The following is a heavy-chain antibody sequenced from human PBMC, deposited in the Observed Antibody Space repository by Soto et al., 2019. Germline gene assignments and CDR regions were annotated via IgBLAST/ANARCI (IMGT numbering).Heavy chain of an antibody. CDR3: ARGSMVRGVLRDYYYGMDV. D-gene: IGHD3-10*01. J-gene: IGHJ6*02. CDR2: IYDSGST. V-gene: IGHV4-30-4*01. Sequence: KPSETLSLTCTVSGGSISSGDYYWSWIRQPPGKGLEWIGYIYDSGSTYYNPSLKRRVTISVDTSKNQFSLKLSSVTAADTAVYYCARGSMVRGVLRDYYYGMDVWGQGTTVTVSS. CDR1: GGSISSGDYY.